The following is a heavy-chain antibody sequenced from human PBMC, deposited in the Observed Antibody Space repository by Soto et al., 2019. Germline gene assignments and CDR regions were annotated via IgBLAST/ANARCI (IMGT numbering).Heavy chain of an antibody. CDR3: ARVGRDHYYYYMDV. D-gene: IGHD3-16*01. V-gene: IGHV1-18*01. CDR1: GYTFTSYG. Sequence: ASVKVSCKASGYTFTSYGISWVRQAPGQGLEWMGWISAYNGNTNYAQKLQDRVTMTTDKSTSTAYMELRSLRSDDTAVYYWARVGRDHYYYYMDVWGKGTTVTVSS. CDR2: ISAYNGNT. J-gene: IGHJ6*03.